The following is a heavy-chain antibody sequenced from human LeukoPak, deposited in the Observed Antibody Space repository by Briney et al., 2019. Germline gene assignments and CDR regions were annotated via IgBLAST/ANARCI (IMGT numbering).Heavy chain of an antibody. CDR3: ARSGSGYLRYYFDY. Sequence: SETLSLTCTVSSGSINSYYWNWIRQPPGKGLEWIGRIYSSGSTNYSPSLKSRVTISVDTSKNQFSLKLSSVTAADTAVYYCARSGSGYLRYYFDYWGQGTLVTVSS. CDR2: IYSSGST. V-gene: IGHV4-59*12. D-gene: IGHD5-12*01. J-gene: IGHJ4*02. CDR1: SGSINSYY.